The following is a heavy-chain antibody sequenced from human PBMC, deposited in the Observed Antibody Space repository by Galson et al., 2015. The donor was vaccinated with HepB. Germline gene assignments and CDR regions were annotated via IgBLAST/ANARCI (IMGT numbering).Heavy chain of an antibody. CDR3: VAGVRVEMATIPLFAFDI. J-gene: IGHJ3*02. Sequence: SLRLSCAASGFTFSSSGMYWVRQAPGKGLEWVAVISYDGSHKYYADSVKGRFTISRDDSKNTLYLQMNSLRVDDTAVFYCVAGVRVEMATIPLFAFDIWGQGTMVTVSS. CDR1: GFTFSSSG. V-gene: IGHV3-30*03. CDR2: ISYDGSHK. D-gene: IGHD5-24*01.